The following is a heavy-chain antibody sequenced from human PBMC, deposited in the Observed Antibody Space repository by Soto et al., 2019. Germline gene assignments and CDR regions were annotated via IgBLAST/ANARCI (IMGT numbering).Heavy chain of an antibody. J-gene: IGHJ4*02. D-gene: IGHD5-12*01. Sequence: QVQLVESGGGVVQPGRSLRLSCAASGFTFSSYGMHWVRQAPGKGLEWVAVIWYDGSNKYYADSVKGRFTISRDNSKNTLYLQVNSLRAEDTAVYYCARGIVATITLDYWGQGTLVTVSS. CDR2: IWYDGSNK. V-gene: IGHV3-33*01. CDR3: ARGIVATITLDY. CDR1: GFTFSSYG.